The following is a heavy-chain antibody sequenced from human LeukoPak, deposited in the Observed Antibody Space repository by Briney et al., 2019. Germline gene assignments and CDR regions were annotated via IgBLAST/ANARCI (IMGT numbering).Heavy chain of an antibody. Sequence: SETLSLTCAVSGGSISSGDYSWSWIRQPPGKGLEWIGYIYHSGSTYYNPSLKSRVTISVDRSKNQFSLKLSSVTAADTAVYYCAREVDDYWGQGTLVTVSS. CDR2: IYHSGST. CDR1: GGSISSGDYS. J-gene: IGHJ4*02. CDR3: AREVDDY. V-gene: IGHV4-30-2*01. D-gene: IGHD2-15*01.